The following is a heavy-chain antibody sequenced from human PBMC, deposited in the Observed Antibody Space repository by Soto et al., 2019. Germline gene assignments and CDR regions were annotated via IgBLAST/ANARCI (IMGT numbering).Heavy chain of an antibody. CDR3: ARVGRGSYYFDY. J-gene: IGHJ4*02. CDR1: GGSVSSGSYY. D-gene: IGHD1-26*01. CDR2: IYYSGST. V-gene: IGHV4-61*01. Sequence: SETLSLTCTVSGGSVSSGSYYWSWIRQPPGKGLEWIGYIYYSGSTNYNPSLKSRVTISVDTSKNQFSLKLSSVTAADTAVYYCARVGRGSYYFDYWGQGTLVTVSS.